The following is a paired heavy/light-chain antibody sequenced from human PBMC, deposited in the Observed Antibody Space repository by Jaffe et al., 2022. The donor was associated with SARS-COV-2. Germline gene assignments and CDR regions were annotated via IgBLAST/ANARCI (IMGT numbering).Heavy chain of an antibody. D-gene: IGHD4-17*01. V-gene: IGHV3-15*02. CDR3: TTDPGDYEDY. Sequence: EVQLVESGGALVKPGGCLRLSCAASGLTFSNAWMSWVRQAPGKGLEWVGRIKNKNDGGAVDYAATVKGRFTISRDDSNDMLYLQMNSLKIEDTAVYYCTTDPGDYEDYWGQGTLVTVSS. CDR1: GLTFSNAW. J-gene: IGHJ4*02. CDR2: IKNKNDGGAV.
Light chain of an antibody. CDR2: LGF. J-gene: IGKJ2*01. CDR3: FQGLQSPRT. CDR1: QSLLQKKGPTY. Sequence: EIVMTQSPLSLTVTPGEPASISCRSSQSLLQKKGPTYLNWYLQKPGQSPQVLIYLGFTRASGVPDRFSGSGSGTDFTLKISRVEAEDVGVYYCFQGLQSPRTFGQGTKLEIK. V-gene: IGKV2-28*01.